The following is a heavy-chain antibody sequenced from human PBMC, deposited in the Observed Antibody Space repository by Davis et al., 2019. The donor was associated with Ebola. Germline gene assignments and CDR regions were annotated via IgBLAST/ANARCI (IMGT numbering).Heavy chain of an antibody. D-gene: IGHD3-16*01. CDR3: AKEERGGWVMMEGTVMYYYGLDV. Sequence: GESLKISCAASGFTFSSYAMSWVRQAPGKGLEWVSAISGSGGSTYYADSVKGRFTISRDKSKNTLYLQMNSLRADDTAVYYGAKEERGGWVMMEGTVMYYYGLDVWGQGTTATVSS. V-gene: IGHV3-23*01. CDR2: ISGSGGST. CDR1: GFTFSSYA. J-gene: IGHJ6*02.